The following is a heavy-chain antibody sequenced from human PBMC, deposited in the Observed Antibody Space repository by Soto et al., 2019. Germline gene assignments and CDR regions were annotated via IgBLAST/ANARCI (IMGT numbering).Heavy chain of an antibody. Sequence: EVQLVESGGGLVKPGGSLRLSCAASGFTFSSYSMNWVRQAPGKGLEWVSSISSSSSYIYYSDSVKGRFTISRDNAKNSLSLQMNSLRAEDTAVYYCARVNLAYYGMDVWGQGTTVTVSS. V-gene: IGHV3-21*01. CDR3: ARVNLAYYGMDV. J-gene: IGHJ6*02. CDR2: ISSSSSYI. CDR1: GFTFSSYS.